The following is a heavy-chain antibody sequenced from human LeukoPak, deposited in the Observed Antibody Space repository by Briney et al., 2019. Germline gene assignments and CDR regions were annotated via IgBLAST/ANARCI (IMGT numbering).Heavy chain of an antibody. CDR1: GFTFSTYV. CDR3: ATTPGAYYYYHMDV. CDR2: ILGSGGGT. V-gene: IGHV3-23*01. D-gene: IGHD3-10*01. Sequence: GGSLRLSCAASGFTFSTYVMTWVRQAPGKGLEWVSAILGSGGGTYYADSVKGRFTISRDNSKNTLYLQMNSLRAEDTAVYYCATTPGAYYYYHMDVWGQGTTVTVSS. J-gene: IGHJ6*02.